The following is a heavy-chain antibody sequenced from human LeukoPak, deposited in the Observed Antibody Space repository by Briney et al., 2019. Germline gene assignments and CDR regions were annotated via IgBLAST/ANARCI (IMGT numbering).Heavy chain of an antibody. V-gene: IGHV4-59*10. CDR3: ARGYSSAWYREFFDY. CDR2: IYSSGSS. Sequence: PSETLSLTCAVYGGSFSDYYWHWIRQPAGKGLEWIGRIYSSGSSNYNPSLMSRITMSVDTSKNQFSLKLSSVTAADTAVYYCARGYSSAWYREFFDYWGQGTLVTVSS. J-gene: IGHJ4*02. D-gene: IGHD6-13*01. CDR1: GGSFSDYY.